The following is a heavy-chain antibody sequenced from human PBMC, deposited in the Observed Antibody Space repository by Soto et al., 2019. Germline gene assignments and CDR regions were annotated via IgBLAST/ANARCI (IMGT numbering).Heavy chain of an antibody. CDR3: ARGRKYSSSYYYYYGMDV. V-gene: IGHV3-11*01. D-gene: IGHD6-6*01. J-gene: IGHJ6*02. CDR1: GFTFSDYY. Sequence: GGSLRLSCAASGFTFSDYYMSWIRQAPGKGLEWVSYISSSGSTIYYADSVKGRFTISRDNAKNSLYLQMNSLRAEDTAVYYCARGRKYSSSYYYYYGMDVWGQGTTVTVSS. CDR2: ISSSGSTI.